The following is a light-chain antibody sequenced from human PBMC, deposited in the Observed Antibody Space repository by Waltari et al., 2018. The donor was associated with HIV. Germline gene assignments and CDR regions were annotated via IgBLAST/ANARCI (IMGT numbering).Light chain of an antibody. Sequence: ETVLTQSPARLSLSPGERATLSCRANQSVSDFLAWYRQTPGQPPRLLIYDASTGATGTPARFSGSGSGTDFTLTISSLEPEDFAVYYCQQRSHWPLTFGGGTKVEMK. CDR1: QSVSDF. J-gene: IGKJ4*01. CDR3: QQRSHWPLT. V-gene: IGKV3-11*01. CDR2: DAS.